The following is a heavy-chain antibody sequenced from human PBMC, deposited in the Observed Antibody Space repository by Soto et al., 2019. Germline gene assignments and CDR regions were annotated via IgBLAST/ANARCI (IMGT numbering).Heavy chain of an antibody. Sequence: QVQLQESGPGLVKPSGTLSLTCAVSGGSISSINWWSWARQPPGKGLEWIGEIHLNGNTHYNPSLKSRVTISLDESKNHLSLSLNSVTAADTAVYYCAREKGAYDPFAYWGQGTLVTVSS. D-gene: IGHD1-26*01. CDR3: AREKGAYDPFAY. V-gene: IGHV4-4*02. CDR2: IHLNGNT. CDR1: GGSISSINW. J-gene: IGHJ4*02.